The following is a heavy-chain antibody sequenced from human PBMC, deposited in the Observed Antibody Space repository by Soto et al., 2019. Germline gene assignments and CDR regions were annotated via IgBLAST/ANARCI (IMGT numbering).Heavy chain of an antibody. V-gene: IGHV3-30*04. CDR3: ARDGVATIHYSYYFMDV. Sequence: QVQLVDSGGGVVQPGRSLRISCAASGFRFSSYAVHWVRQAPGKGLEWVAVISYDGKRKNYTDSVKGRFILSRDEFKNTLHLQMNSRRVEDTAVYYFARDGVATIHYSYYFMDVWGQGTTVTVS. CDR1: GFRFSSYA. CDR2: ISYDGKRK. J-gene: IGHJ6*02. D-gene: IGHD5-12*01.